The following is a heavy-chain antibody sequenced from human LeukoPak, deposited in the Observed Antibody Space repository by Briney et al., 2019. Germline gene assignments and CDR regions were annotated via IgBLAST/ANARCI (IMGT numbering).Heavy chain of an antibody. J-gene: IGHJ4*02. CDR1: GFTFSDYS. V-gene: IGHV3-11*04. CDR2: ISDTAKTI. CDR3: AGVHYGRVENDY. D-gene: IGHD3-10*01. Sequence: GGSLRLSCAVSGFTFSDYSMSWIHQAPGKGLEWISDISDTAKTIHYADSVRGRFTISRDNAKNSLYLQMNSLRDEDTAVYYCAGVHYGRVENDYWGQGTLVTVSS.